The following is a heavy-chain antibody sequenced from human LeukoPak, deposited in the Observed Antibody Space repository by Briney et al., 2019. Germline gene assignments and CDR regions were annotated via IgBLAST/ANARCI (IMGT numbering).Heavy chain of an antibody. Sequence: ASVKVSCKASGYTFTGYYMHWVRQAPGQGLEWMGIINSSGGTTIYAQKFQGRVAMTRDTSTSTVYMELSSLGSEDTAMYYCAREGFRSRGVVIPQPFDSWGQGTLVTVSS. D-gene: IGHD3-10*01. V-gene: IGHV1-46*01. CDR2: INSSGGTT. CDR1: GYTFTGYY. CDR3: AREGFRSRGVVIPQPFDS. J-gene: IGHJ4*02.